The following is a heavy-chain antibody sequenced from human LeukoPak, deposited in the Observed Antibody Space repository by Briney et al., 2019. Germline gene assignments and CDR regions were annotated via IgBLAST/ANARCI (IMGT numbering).Heavy chain of an antibody. V-gene: IGHV4-61*02. CDR2: IYTSGST. Sequence: PSETLSLTCTVSGGSISSGRYYCSWIRQPAGRGLEWIGRIYTSGSTNYNPSLKSRVTISVDTSKTQFSLKLSSVTAADTAVYYCARELRFLEWPREYYFDYWGQGTLVTVSS. CDR3: ARELRFLEWPREYYFDY. CDR1: GGSISSGRYY. J-gene: IGHJ4*02. D-gene: IGHD3-3*01.